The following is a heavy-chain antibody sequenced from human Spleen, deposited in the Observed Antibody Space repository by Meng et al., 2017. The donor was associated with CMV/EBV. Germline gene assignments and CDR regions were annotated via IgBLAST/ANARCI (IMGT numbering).Heavy chain of an antibody. J-gene: IGHJ4*02. V-gene: IGHV4-30-4*08. CDR3: ARENDFWSGYYIVDY. Sequence: GSSNSAAYYWSWVRRPPRKGLEWIRYVCNSESACYNQAYKSQVTMSVDTSKNQFSLSLTSVTAADTAMYYCARENDFWSGYYIVDYWGQGTLVTVSS. CDR1: GSSNSAAYY. CDR2: VCNSESA. D-gene: IGHD3-3*01.